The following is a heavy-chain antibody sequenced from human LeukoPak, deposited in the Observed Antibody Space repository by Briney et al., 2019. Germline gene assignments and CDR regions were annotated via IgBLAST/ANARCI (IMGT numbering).Heavy chain of an antibody. CDR2: IYYSGST. D-gene: IGHD3-10*01. CDR3: AKSDYYGASGY. J-gene: IGHJ4*02. CDR1: GGSISSGTYY. V-gene: IGHV4-61*01. Sequence: PSETLSLTCTVSGGSISSGTYYWNWIRQSPGKGLEWIGYIYYSGSTSYNPSLKSRVTISVDTFRNQFSLKLTSVTAADTAIYYCAKSDYYGASGYWGQGTLVTVSS.